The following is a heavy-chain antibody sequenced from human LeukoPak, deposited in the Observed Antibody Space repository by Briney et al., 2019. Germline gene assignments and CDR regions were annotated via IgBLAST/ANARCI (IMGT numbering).Heavy chain of an antibody. CDR3: AVANYYDSSGYNPKRSYAFDI. CDR2: IYSGGST. J-gene: IGHJ3*02. D-gene: IGHD3-22*01. Sequence: GGSLRLSCAASGFTVSSNYMSWVRQAPGKGLEWVSVIYSGGSTYYADSVKGRFTISRDNSENTLYLQMNSLRAEDTAVYYCAVANYYDSSGYNPKRSYAFDIWGQGTMVTVSS. V-gene: IGHV3-66*01. CDR1: GFTVSSNY.